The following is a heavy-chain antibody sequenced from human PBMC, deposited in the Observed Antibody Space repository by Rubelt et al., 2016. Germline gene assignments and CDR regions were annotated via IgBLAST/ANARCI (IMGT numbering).Heavy chain of an antibody. CDR3: VGTYSTHWYFDL. Sequence: GRSLRLSCAASGFTFSNYGMHWVRQAPGKGLECVSAISDVNDSKYYADSVKGRFTISRDKSKNTLYLQMNSLRVDDTAVYYCVGTYSTHWYFDLWGRGTLVTVSP. V-gene: IGHV3-23*01. J-gene: IGHJ2*01. CDR1: GFTFSNYG. CDR2: ISDVNDSK. D-gene: IGHD2-15*01.